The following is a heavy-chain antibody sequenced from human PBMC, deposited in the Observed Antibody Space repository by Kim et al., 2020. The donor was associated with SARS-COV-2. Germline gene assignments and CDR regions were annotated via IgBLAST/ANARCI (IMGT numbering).Heavy chain of an antibody. V-gene: IGHV3-23*01. D-gene: IGHD2-21*01. Sequence: ADSVKGRFPISRDNSKNTLYPQRNSLRADDTAVYYCAKRGRPVIVSYGMDFWGQGTPVTVSS. CDR3: AKRGRPVIVSYGMDF. J-gene: IGHJ6*02.